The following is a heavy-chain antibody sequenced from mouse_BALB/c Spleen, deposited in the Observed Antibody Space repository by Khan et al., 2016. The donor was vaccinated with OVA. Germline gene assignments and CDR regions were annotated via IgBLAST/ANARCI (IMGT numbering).Heavy chain of an antibody. CDR2: IRAGGST. CDR3: SWLEDI. CDR1: GFSLTSYG. V-gene: IGHV2-9*02. Sequence: QVQLKQSGPGLVAPSQSLSISCTASGFSLTSYGVNWVRQSPGKGLEWLGEIRAGGSTNYNSALMSRLSFSKDNYKHQIFVKMDSLQTDDTAMYYCSWLEDIWGQGTTLTVSS. D-gene: IGHD1-3*01. J-gene: IGHJ2*01.